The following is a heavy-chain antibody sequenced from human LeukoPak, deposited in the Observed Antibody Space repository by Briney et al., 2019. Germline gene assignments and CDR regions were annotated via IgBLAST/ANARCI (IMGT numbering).Heavy chain of an antibody. J-gene: IGHJ5*02. CDR3: VRGVGVSRFNYLDP. CDR2: ISSSSSTI. D-gene: IGHD1-7*01. Sequence: HSGGSLRLSCAASGFTFSRYSMNWVRQAPGKGPEWISYISSSSSTIYYADSVKGRFTISRDNAKNSLYLQMNSLRDDDTAVYYCVRGVGVSRFNYLDPWGQGTLVIVSS. CDR1: GFTFSRYS. V-gene: IGHV3-48*02.